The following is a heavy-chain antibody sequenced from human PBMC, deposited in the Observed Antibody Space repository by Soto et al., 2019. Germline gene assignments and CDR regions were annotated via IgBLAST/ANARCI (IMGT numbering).Heavy chain of an antibody. V-gene: IGHV3-30*18. CDR2: ISYDGSNK. J-gene: IGHJ4*02. Sequence: GESLKISCAASGFTFSSYGMHWVRQAPGKGLEWVAVISYDGSNKYYADSVKGRFTISRDNSKNTLYLQMNSLRAEDTAVYYCAKELDSSSWYYFDYWGQGTLVTVSS. CDR1: GFTFSSYG. D-gene: IGHD6-13*01. CDR3: AKELDSSSWYYFDY.